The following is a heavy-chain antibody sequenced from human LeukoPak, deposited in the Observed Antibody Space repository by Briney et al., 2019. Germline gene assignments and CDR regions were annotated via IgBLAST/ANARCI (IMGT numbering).Heavy chain of an antibody. V-gene: IGHV3-23*01. J-gene: IGHJ4*02. CDR2: VSGSGGST. CDR1: GFTFSSYA. D-gene: IGHD6-13*01. CDR3: VKGGYSSSSQGY. Sequence: GGSLRLSCAASGFTFSSYAMSWVRQAPGKGLEWVSDVSGSGGSTYYADSVKGRFTISRDNSKNTLYLQMSSLRAEDTAVYYCVKGGYSSSSQGYWGQGSLVTVSA.